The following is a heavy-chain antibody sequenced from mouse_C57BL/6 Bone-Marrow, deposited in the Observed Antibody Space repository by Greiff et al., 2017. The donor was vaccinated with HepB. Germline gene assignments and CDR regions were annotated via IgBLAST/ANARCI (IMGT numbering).Heavy chain of an antibody. CDR2: ISGGGGNT. CDR3: ARQGNYGVFYAMDY. V-gene: IGHV5-9*01. CDR1: GFTFSSYT. J-gene: IGHJ4*01. Sequence: EVQLVESGGGLVKPGGSLKLSCAASGFTFSSYTMSWVRQTPEKRLEWVATISGGGGNTYYPDSVKGRFTISRDNAKNTLYLQMSSLRSEDTALYYCARQGNYGVFYAMDYWGQGTSVTVSS. D-gene: IGHD2-1*01.